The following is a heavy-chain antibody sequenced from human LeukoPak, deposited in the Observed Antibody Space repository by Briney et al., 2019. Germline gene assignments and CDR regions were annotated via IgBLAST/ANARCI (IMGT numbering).Heavy chain of an antibody. D-gene: IGHD5-12*01. CDR1: GFTFSSYA. V-gene: IGHV3-23*01. CDR3: AKGLNLGDYDLSDAFDI. Sequence: GGSLRLSCAASGFTFSSYAMSWVRQAPGKGLEWVSAISGSGGSTYYADSVKGRFTISRDNSKNTLYLQMNSLRAEDTAVYYCAKGLNLGDYDLSDAFDIWGQGTMVTVSS. J-gene: IGHJ3*02. CDR2: ISGSGGST.